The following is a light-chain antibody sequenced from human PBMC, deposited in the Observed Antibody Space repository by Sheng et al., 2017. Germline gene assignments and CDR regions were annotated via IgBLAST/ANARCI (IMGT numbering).Light chain of an antibody. CDR3: QQSFSAPWT. J-gene: IGKJ1*01. CDR1: QSVSTY. Sequence: DIKMTQSPSSLSASEGDRVTITCRASQSVSTYLNWYQVTPGKAPKLLIYAASNVHTGVPSRFSGSGSGTGFTLTISSLKPEDFATYYCQQSFSAPWTFGQGTKVEIK. CDR2: AAS. V-gene: IGKV1-39*01.